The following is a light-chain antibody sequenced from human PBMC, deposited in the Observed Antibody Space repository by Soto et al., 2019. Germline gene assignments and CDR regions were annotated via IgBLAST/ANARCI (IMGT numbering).Light chain of an antibody. CDR2: SAS. V-gene: IGKV1-5*03. CDR1: QNIGSW. J-gene: IGKJ4*01. CDR3: QEYNGDSGLT. Sequence: DIQMTQSPSTVSASIGDRVTITCRASQNIGSWVAWYQQKPGKAPELLIYSASGLETGVPSRFSGSGFGTEFTLTISSLHPDDFATYYCQEYNGDSGLTFGGGTKVEIK.